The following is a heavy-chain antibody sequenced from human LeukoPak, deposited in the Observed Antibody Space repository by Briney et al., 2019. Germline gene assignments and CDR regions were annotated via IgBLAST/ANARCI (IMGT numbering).Heavy chain of an antibody. D-gene: IGHD3-22*01. CDR3: ARAYYDSSGYYEAAHYFDY. CDR1: GFTFSSYA. J-gene: IGHJ4*02. Sequence: GGSLRLSCAASGFTFSSYAMHWVRQAPGKGLEWVAVISYDGSNKYYADSVKGRFTISRENSKNTLYLQMNSLRAEDTAVYYCARAYYDSSGYYEAAHYFDYWGQGTLVTVSS. V-gene: IGHV3-30-3*01. CDR2: ISYDGSNK.